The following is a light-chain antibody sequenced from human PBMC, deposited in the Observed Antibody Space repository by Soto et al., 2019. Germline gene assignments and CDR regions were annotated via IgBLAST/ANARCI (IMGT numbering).Light chain of an antibody. Sequence: QSALTQPPSASGSPGQSVTISCTGTSSDVGDNYVSWYQQHLGKAPKLIIYEVSQRPSGVPDRFSGSKSGNTASLTVSGLQTEDEADYYCRAYAGSNKFVFGSGTKVTVL. CDR2: EVS. V-gene: IGLV2-8*01. CDR1: SSDVGDNY. J-gene: IGLJ1*01. CDR3: RAYAGSNKFV.